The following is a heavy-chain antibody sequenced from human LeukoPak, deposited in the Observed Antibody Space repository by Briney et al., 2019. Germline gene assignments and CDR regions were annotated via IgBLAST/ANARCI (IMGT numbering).Heavy chain of an antibody. V-gene: IGHV1-18*01. Sequence: ASVKVSCKASGYTFTSYGISWVRQAPGQGLEWMGWISTYNGNTNYAQKFQGRVTMTTDTSTSTAYMELRSLRSDDTAVYYCARVLLSYHNSGYYPNWGQGTLVTVSS. CDR3: ARVLLSYHNSGYYPN. D-gene: IGHD3-22*01. CDR1: GYTFTSYG. CDR2: ISTYNGNT. J-gene: IGHJ4*02.